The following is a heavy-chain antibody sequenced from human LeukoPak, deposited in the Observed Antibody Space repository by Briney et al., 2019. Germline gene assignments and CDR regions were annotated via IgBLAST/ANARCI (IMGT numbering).Heavy chain of an antibody. CDR1: GGTFSSYA. V-gene: IGHV1-69*13. Sequence: SVKVSCKASGGTFSSYAISWVRQAPGQGLEWMGGIIPIFGTANYAQKFQGRVTITADESTGTAYMELSSLRSEDTAVYYCARDPDTAMAIDYYYGMDVWGQGTTVTVSS. CDR2: IIPIFGTA. CDR3: ARDPDTAMAIDYYYGMDV. D-gene: IGHD5-18*01. J-gene: IGHJ6*02.